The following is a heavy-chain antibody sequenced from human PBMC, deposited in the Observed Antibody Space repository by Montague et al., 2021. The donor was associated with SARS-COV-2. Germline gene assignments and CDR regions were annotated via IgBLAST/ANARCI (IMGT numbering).Heavy chain of an antibody. D-gene: IGHD2-21*01. Sequence: SLRLSCAASGLRVGNSNMHWVRQAPGKGLEWVAVFSFVGSNRYYADSVKGRFTISRDDSENKLHLQMNSLRPEDTAVYYCENCEIWGQGTLVIVSS. CDR1: GLRVGNSN. V-gene: IGHV3-30*18. CDR2: FSFVGSNR. CDR3: ENCEI. J-gene: IGHJ4*02.